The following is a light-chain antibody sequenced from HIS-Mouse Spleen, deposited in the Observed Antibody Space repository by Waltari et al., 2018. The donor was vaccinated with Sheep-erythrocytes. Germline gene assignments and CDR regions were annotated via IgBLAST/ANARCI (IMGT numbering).Light chain of an antibody. Sequence: QSALTQPRSVSGSPGQSVTISCTGTSSDVGGYNYVSWYQQHPGKAPKLMIYDVSKRPSGVPDVFSGSKYGQSASLTISGLQAEDEADYYCCAYAGSYNHVFATGTKVTVL. CDR3: CAYAGSYNHV. V-gene: IGLV2-11*01. J-gene: IGLJ1*01. CDR2: DVS. CDR1: SSDVGGYNY.